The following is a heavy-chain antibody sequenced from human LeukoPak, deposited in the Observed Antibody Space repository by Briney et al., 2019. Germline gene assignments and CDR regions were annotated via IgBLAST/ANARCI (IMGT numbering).Heavy chain of an antibody. CDR1: GFTFSSYW. Sequence: GGSLRLSCAASGFTFSSYWMHWVRQAPGKGLVWVSRINSDGSSTSYADSVRGRFTISRDNSKNILYLQMNSLRAEDTAVYYCARDQWYSSGWDFDYWGQGTLVTVSS. D-gene: IGHD6-19*01. J-gene: IGHJ4*02. V-gene: IGHV3-74*01. CDR2: INSDGSST. CDR3: ARDQWYSSGWDFDY.